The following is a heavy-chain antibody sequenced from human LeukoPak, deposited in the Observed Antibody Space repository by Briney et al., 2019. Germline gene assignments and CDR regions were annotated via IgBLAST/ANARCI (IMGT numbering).Heavy chain of an antibody. CDR3: ARGGYSYGYYYYYGMDV. CDR1: GLIFSRYE. CDR2: INHSGST. V-gene: IGHV4-34*01. Sequence: GSLRLSCEASGLIFSRYEMNRFRQPPGKGLEWIGEINHSGSTNYNPSLKSRVTISVDTSKNQFSLKLSSVTAADTAVYYCARGGYSYGYYYYYGMDVWGQGTTVTVSS. D-gene: IGHD5-18*01. J-gene: IGHJ6*02.